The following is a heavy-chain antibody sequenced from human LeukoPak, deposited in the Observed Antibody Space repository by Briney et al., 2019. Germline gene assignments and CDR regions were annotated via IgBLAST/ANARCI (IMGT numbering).Heavy chain of an antibody. Sequence: ASVKVSCKASGYTFTSYAMNWVRQAPEQGLEWMGWINTNTGNPTYAQGFTGGFVFSLDTSVSTAYLQISSLKAEDTAVYYCARVVPPAAVDYWGQGTLVTVSS. CDR3: ARVVPPAAVDY. J-gene: IGHJ4*02. V-gene: IGHV7-4-1*02. CDR2: INTNTGNP. CDR1: GYTFTSYA. D-gene: IGHD2-2*01.